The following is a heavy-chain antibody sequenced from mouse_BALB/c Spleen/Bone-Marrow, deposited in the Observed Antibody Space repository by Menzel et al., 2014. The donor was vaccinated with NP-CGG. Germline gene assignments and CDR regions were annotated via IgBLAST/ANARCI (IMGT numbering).Heavy chain of an antibody. D-gene: IGHD2-4*01. CDR1: GYAFTNYL. CDR3: ARAIYYDYDDGGSFAY. CDR2: INPGSGGT. V-gene: IGHV1-54*01. Sequence: QVQLQQSGAELVRPGTSVKVSCKASGYAFTNYLIEWVKQRPGQGLEWIGVINPGSGGTNYNEKFKGKATVTADKSSSTAFMQLSSLTSDDSAVYFCARAIYYDYDDGGSFAYWSQGTLVTVS. J-gene: IGHJ3*01.